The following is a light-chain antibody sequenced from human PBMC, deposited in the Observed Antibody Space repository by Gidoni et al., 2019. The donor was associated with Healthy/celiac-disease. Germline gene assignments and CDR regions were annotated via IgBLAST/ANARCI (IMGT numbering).Light chain of an antibody. Sequence: AIRMTQSPSSFSASTGDRVTITCRASQGISSYLAWYQQKPGKAPKLLIYAASTLQSGVPSRFSGSGSGTDFTLTISCLQSEDFATYYCQQYYSYSRTFGQGTKVKIK. CDR3: QQYYSYSRT. V-gene: IGKV1-8*01. J-gene: IGKJ1*01. CDR2: AAS. CDR1: QGISSY.